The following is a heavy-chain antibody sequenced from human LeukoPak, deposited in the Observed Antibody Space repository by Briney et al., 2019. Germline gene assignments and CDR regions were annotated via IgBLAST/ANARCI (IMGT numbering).Heavy chain of an antibody. CDR2: IWYDGSNK. CDR3: ARDYYGDYYFDY. J-gene: IGHJ4*02. CDR1: GFTFSSYG. D-gene: IGHD4-17*01. V-gene: IGHV3-33*01. Sequence: GGSPRLSCAASGFTFSSYGMHWVRQAPGKGLEWVAVIWYDGSNKYYADSVKGRFTISRDNSKNTLYLQMNSLRAEDTAVYYCARDYYGDYYFDYWGQGTLVTVSS.